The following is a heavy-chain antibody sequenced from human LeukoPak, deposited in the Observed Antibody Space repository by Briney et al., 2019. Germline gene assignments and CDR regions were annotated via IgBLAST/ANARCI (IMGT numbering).Heavy chain of an antibody. CDR2: ISSSSSTI. V-gene: IGHV3-48*02. CDR3: ARVSSGYYRGAFDP. Sequence: GGSLRLSCAASGFTFSSYAMSWVRQAPGKGLEWVSYISSSSSTIYYADSVKGRFTISRDNAKNSLYLQMNSLRDEDTAVYYCARVSSGYYRGAFDPWGQGTLVTVSS. J-gene: IGHJ5*02. CDR1: GFTFSSYA. D-gene: IGHD3-22*01.